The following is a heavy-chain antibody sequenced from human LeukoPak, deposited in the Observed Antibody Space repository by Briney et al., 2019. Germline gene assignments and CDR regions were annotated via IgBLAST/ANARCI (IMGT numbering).Heavy chain of an antibody. D-gene: IGHD3-10*01. CDR2: ISSSSSYI. V-gene: IGHV3-21*01. J-gene: IGHJ4*02. Sequence: KSGGSLRLSCAASAFSLNAYNMNWVRQAPWKGLEWVSSISSSSSYIYYADSVKGRFTISRDNAKNSLYLQMNSLRAEDTAVYYCARAITMVRESESYFDYWGQGTLVTVSS. CDR1: AFSLNAYN. CDR3: ARAITMVRESESYFDY.